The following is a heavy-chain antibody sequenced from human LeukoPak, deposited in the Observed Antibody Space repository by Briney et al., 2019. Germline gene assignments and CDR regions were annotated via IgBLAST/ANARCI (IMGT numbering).Heavy chain of an antibody. V-gene: IGHV1-69*13. CDR3: ARQALTWDQGYYFDY. Sequence: ASVKVSCKASGGTFSSYAISWVRQAPGQGLEWMGGTIPIFGTANYAQKFQGRVTITADESTSTAYMALSSLRSEDTAVYYCARQALTWDQGYYFDYWGQGTLVTVSS. D-gene: IGHD1-26*01. CDR2: TIPIFGTA. J-gene: IGHJ4*02. CDR1: GGTFSSYA.